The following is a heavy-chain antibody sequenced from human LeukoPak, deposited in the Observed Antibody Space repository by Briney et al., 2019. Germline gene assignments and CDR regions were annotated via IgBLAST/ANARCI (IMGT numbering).Heavy chain of an antibody. CDR3: ARQNTSYYDFWSGYYTGDAFDI. J-gene: IGHJ3*02. CDR2: IHYSGST. Sequence: SETLSLTCTVSGGSIRNYYWDWIRQPPGKGLEWIGYIHYSGSTSDNPSLKSRVTISADTSKNQFSLKLSSVTAADTAVYYCARQNTSYYDFWSGYYTGDAFDIWGQGTMVTVSS. D-gene: IGHD3-3*01. V-gene: IGHV4-59*08. CDR1: GGSIRNYY.